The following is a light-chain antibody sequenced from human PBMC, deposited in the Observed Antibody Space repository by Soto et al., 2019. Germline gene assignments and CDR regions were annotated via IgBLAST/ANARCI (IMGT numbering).Light chain of an antibody. V-gene: IGLV1-47*02. Sequence: QSVLTQPPSASGTPGQRVTISCSGSSSNIGSNYVYWYQQLPGTAPKLLIYSNNQRPSGVPDRFCGSKSGTSASLAISGLRSEDEADYYCAAWDDSLSGWVFGGGTKLTVL. CDR3: AAWDDSLSGWV. J-gene: IGLJ3*02. CDR1: SSNIGSNY. CDR2: SNN.